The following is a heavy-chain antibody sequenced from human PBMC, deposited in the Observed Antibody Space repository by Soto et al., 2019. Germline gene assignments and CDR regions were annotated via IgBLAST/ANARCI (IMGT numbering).Heavy chain of an antibody. CDR2: IYYSGQT. CDR3: ARHGSS. Sequence: QLQLQESGPGLVKPSETLSLICSVSGVSISGSSYYWGWIRQPPGKGLEWIGSIYYSGQTYYNPSLKSRVTIAIDRPKNQFSLNLTYVTATNTAIYYCARHGSSWCQGTLVTVSS. CDR1: GVSISGSSYY. J-gene: IGHJ5*02. V-gene: IGHV4-39*01.